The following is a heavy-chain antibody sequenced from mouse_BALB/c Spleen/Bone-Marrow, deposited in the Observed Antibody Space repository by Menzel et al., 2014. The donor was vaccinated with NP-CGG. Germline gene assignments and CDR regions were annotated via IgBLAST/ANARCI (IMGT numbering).Heavy chain of an antibody. CDR1: GYAFTDYL. V-gene: IGHV1-54*01. Sequence: VKLQESGAELVRPGTSVKVSCKTSGYAFTDYLMEWLKQRPGQGLEWIGVINPGSGSTNYNEKFKDKATLTADKSSSTAYIQLSSLTSGDSAVYFCARYDGYFDYWGQGTTLTVSS. CDR2: INPGSGST. D-gene: IGHD2-3*01. CDR3: ARYDGYFDY. J-gene: IGHJ2*01.